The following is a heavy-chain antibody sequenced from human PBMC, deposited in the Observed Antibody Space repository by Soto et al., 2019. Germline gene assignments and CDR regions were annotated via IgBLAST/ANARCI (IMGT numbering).Heavy chain of an antibody. J-gene: IGHJ4*01. CDR3: TRATYYRYYFDV. D-gene: IGHD3-10*01. V-gene: IGHV4-59*01. CDR1: GGSINNYY. Sequence: SETLSLTCTVSGGSINNYYLSWIRQSPGKGLEWIGYIYYSGTTNYNPSLKSRVTISIDRSENQFSLEVSSVTAADTAVYFCTRATYYRYYFDVWGHGTLVTVSS. CDR2: IYYSGTT.